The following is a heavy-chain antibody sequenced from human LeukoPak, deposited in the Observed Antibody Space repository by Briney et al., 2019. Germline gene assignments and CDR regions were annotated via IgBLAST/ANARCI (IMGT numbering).Heavy chain of an antibody. V-gene: IGHV3-53*01. J-gene: IGHJ3*02. CDR2: IYSGGST. D-gene: IGHD1-26*01. CDR3: ARSIVGAHDAFDI. CDR1: GFTVSSNY. Sequence: PGGSLRLSCAASGFTVSSNYMTWVRQAPGKGLEWVSVIYSGGSTYYADSVKGRFTISRDNSKNTLYLQMNSLRAEDTAVYYCARSIVGAHDAFDIWGQGTMVTVSS.